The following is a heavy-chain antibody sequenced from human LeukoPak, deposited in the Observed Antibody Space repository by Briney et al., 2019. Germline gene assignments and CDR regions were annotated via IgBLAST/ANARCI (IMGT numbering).Heavy chain of an antibody. CDR3: ARDGVVTMELDY. V-gene: IGHV4-61*02. D-gene: IGHD4/OR15-4a*01. CDR1: GDSISNSRHY. J-gene: IGHJ4*02. Sequence: SETLSLTCTVSGDSISNSRHYWSWIRQPAGKGLEWIGRIYPSGNTNYNPSLKSRVTISLDTSKNQFSLILRSVTATDTAMYYCARDGVVTMELDYWGQGTLVTVSS. CDR2: IYPSGNT.